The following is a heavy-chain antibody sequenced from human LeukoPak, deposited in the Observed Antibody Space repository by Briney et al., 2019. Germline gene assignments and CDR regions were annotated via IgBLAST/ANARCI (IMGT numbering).Heavy chain of an antibody. CDR2: ISSSGGNT. Sequence: GGSLRLSCAASGFTFRSYPMYWVRQAPGKGLEYVSAISSSGGNTHYANSVKGRFTISRDNAKNSLYLQMNSLRAEDTAVYYCARDRGWFGELLLFDYWGQGTLVTVSS. J-gene: IGHJ4*02. V-gene: IGHV3-64*01. CDR1: GFTFRSYP. CDR3: ARDRGWFGELLLFDY. D-gene: IGHD3-10*01.